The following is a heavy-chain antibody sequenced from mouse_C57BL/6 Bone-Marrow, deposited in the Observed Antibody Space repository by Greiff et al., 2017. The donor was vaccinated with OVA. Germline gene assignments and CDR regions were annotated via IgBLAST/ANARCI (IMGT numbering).Heavy chain of an antibody. CDR3: VRLFTTVVAPFFDY. CDR2: IRSKSNNYAT. V-gene: IGHV10-1*01. Sequence: EVKLVESGGGLVQPKGSLKLSCAASGFSFNTYAMNWVRQAPGKGLEWVARIRSKSNNYATYYADSVKDRFTISRDDSESMLYLQMNNLKTEDTAMYYCVRLFTTVVAPFFDYWGQGTTLTVSS. J-gene: IGHJ2*01. D-gene: IGHD1-1*01. CDR1: GFSFNTYA.